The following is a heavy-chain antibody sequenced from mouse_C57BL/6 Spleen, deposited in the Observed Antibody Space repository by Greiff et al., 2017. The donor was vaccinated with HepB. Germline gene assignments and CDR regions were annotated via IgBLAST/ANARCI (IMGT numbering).Heavy chain of an antibody. CDR3: ARGDYGSSYPSSDDFDV. D-gene: IGHD1-1*01. V-gene: IGHV1-82*01. CDR2: IYPGDGDT. CDR1: GYAFSSSW. J-gene: IGHJ1*03. Sequence: VQLQQSGPELVKPGASVKISCKASGYAFSSSWMNWVKQRPGKGLEWIGRIYPGDGDTNYNGKFKGKATLTADKSSSTAYMQLSSLTSEDSAVYFCARGDYGSSYPSSDDFDVWGTGTTVTVSS.